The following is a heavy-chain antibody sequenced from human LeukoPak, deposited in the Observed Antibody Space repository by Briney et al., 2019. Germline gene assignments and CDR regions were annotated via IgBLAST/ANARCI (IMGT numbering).Heavy chain of an antibody. Sequence: GASVKVSCKASGYTFTSYDINWVRQATGQGLEWMGWMNPNSGNTGYAQKFQGRVTMTRNTSISTAYMELSCLRSEDTAVYYCARGMLYFSSTSCYDWFDPWGQGTLVTVSS. CDR3: ARGMLYFSSTSCYDWFDP. D-gene: IGHD2-2*01. J-gene: IGHJ5*02. V-gene: IGHV1-8*01. CDR2: MNPNSGNT. CDR1: GYTFTSYD.